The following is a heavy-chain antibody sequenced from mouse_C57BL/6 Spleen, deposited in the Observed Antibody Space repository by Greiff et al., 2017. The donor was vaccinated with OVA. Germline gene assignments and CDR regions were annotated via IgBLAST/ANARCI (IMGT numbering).Heavy chain of an antibody. CDR2: ILPGSGST. Sequence: LQESGAELMKPGASVKLSCKATGYTFTGYWIEWVKQRPGHGLEWIGEILPGSGSTNYNEKFNDKATFTADTSSNTAYMQLSNLTAEDSAVYSCARGMVDWYFDVWGTGTTVTVSS. V-gene: IGHV1-9*01. CDR1: GYTFTGYW. J-gene: IGHJ1*03. D-gene: IGHD2-3*01. CDR3: ARGMVDWYFDV.